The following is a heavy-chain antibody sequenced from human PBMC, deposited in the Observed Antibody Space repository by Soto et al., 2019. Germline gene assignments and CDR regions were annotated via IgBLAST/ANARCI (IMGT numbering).Heavy chain of an antibody. Sequence: PGGSLRLSCAASGFTFSSYAMSWVRQAPGKGLEWVSSISGNGGSTYYADSVKGRFTISRDTSKNTLYLQMNSLRAEDTAVYYCGKVAADFWNGYYSKLYYGIDVWGQGTTVTGSS. J-gene: IGHJ6*02. CDR3: GKVAADFWNGYYSKLYYGIDV. D-gene: IGHD3-3*01. CDR2: ISGNGGST. V-gene: IGHV3-23*01. CDR1: GFTFSSYA.